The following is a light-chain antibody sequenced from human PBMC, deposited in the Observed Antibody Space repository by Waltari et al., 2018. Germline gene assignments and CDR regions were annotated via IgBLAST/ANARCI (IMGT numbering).Light chain of an antibody. CDR3: AAWDDTLNGPV. Sequence: QSGLTQPPSASGTPGQRVTISCSSSNSNIGDHTVNWYQMHPGTAPNLHIYTNYQRPSGVTDRFSASKSGTSAALAITGLQSEDEALYYCAAWDDTLNGPVFGGGTQVTVL. CDR2: TNY. CDR1: NSNIGDHT. V-gene: IGLV1-44*01. J-gene: IGLJ2*01.